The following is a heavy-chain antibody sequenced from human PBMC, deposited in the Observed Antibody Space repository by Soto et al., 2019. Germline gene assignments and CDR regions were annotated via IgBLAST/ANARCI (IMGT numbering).Heavy chain of an antibody. D-gene: IGHD3-10*01. Sequence: PGGSLRLSCSASGFTFSSYAMHWVRQAPGKGLEYVSAISSNGGSTYYADSVKGRFTISRDNSKNTLYLQMSSLRAEDTAVYYCVKDPHYYGSGYYYYGMDVWGQGTTVTVSS. CDR2: ISSNGGST. V-gene: IGHV3-64D*06. CDR1: GFTFSSYA. CDR3: VKDPHYYGSGYYYYGMDV. J-gene: IGHJ6*02.